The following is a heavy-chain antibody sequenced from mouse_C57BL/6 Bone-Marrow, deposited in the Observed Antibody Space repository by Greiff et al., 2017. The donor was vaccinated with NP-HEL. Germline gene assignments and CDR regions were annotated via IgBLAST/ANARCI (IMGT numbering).Heavy chain of an antibody. CDR1: GYSFTGYY. V-gene: IGHV1-42*01. CDR2: INPSTGGT. D-gene: IGHD2-5*01. CDR3: AREDYSNFAY. Sequence: EVQLQQSGPELVKPGASVKISCKASGYSFTGYYMNWVKQSPEKSLEWIGEINPSTGGTTYNQKFKAKATLTVDKSSSTAYMQLKSLTSEDSAVYYCAREDYSNFAYWGQGTLVTVSA. J-gene: IGHJ3*01.